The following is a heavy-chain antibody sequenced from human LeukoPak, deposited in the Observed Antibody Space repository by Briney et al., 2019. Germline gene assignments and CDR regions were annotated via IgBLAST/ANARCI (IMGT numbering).Heavy chain of an antibody. CDR2: IYYSGST. CDR1: GGSISSGDYY. CDR3: ARSDIAGYFDF. Sequence: SETLSLTCTVSGGSISSGDYYWSWIRQPPGKGLEWIGYIYYSGSTYYNPSLKSRVTISVYTSKNQFSLKLSSVTAADTAVYYCARSDIAGYFDFWGQGTLVTVSS. D-gene: IGHD5-12*01. V-gene: IGHV4-30-4*01. J-gene: IGHJ4*02.